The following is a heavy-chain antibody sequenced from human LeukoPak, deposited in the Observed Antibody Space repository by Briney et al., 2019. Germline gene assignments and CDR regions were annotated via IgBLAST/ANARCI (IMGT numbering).Heavy chain of an antibody. CDR3: AKDSVVGATSGLFDY. Sequence: GGSLRLSCAVSGFTVSRNYMSWVRQAPGKGLEWVSVIYSAGSTYYADSVKGRFTISRDNSKNTLYLQMNSLRAEDTAVYYCAKDSVVGATSGLFDYWGQGTLVTVSS. CDR1: GFTVSRNY. V-gene: IGHV3-53*01. CDR2: IYSAGST. D-gene: IGHD1-26*01. J-gene: IGHJ4*02.